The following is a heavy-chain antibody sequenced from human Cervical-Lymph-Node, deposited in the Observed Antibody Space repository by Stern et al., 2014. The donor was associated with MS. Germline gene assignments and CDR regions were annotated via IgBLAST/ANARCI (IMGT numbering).Heavy chain of an antibody. CDR1: EDTFTSYY. CDR2: INPSGGST. J-gene: IGHJ5*02. Sequence: VQLVESGAEVKKPGASVRVSCKTSEDTFTSYYVHWVRQAPGQGLQWMGIINPSGGSTTYAQKFQGRVTMTRDTSTSTVFMELSSLTSEDTAVYYCARGPLMRGWFDPWGQGTLVTVS. V-gene: IGHV1-46*01. CDR3: ARGPLMRGWFDP.